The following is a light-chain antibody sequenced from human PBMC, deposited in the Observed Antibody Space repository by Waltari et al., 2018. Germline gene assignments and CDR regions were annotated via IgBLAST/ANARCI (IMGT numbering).Light chain of an antibody. V-gene: IGKV3-20*01. J-gene: IGKJ3*01. Sequence: EIVLTQSPGTLSLSPGERATLSCRASQRISSSYLVWFQQKPGQAPRLLIDGASNRATGIPDRFSGSGSGADFTLTISSLEPEDSAVYYCQQFGASPPFTFGPGTKVEIK. CDR2: GAS. CDR1: QRISSSY. CDR3: QQFGASPPFT.